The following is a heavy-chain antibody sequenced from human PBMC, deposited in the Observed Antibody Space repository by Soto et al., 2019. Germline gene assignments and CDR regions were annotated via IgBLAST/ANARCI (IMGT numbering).Heavy chain of an antibody. CDR1: GFTFSDSF. CDR2: IGGRDGNS. Sequence: QVQLVESGGGLVKPGGSLRLSCAASGFTFSDSFMSWSRQTPGKGLEWLSYIGGRDGNSYYADSVRGRFTISRDNAKNSVNLQMNSLRAEDTAVYYCAGDQGPNYMAVWGKGTTVTVS. J-gene: IGHJ6*03. CDR3: AGDQGPNYMAV. V-gene: IGHV3-11*01.